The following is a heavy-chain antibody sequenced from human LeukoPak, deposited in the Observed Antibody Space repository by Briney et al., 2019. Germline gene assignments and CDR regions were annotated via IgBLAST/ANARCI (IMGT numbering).Heavy chain of an antibody. Sequence: GGSLRLSCAASGFTFSTYSMNWVRQAPGKGLEWVSSISSNNRYIYYADSVKGRFTISRDNAKNSLYLQMTSLRAEDTAVYYCAKDYDFWSGYYPLWGQGTLVTVSS. CDR2: ISSNNRYI. V-gene: IGHV3-21*04. CDR1: GFTFSTYS. J-gene: IGHJ4*02. D-gene: IGHD3-3*01. CDR3: AKDYDFWSGYYPL.